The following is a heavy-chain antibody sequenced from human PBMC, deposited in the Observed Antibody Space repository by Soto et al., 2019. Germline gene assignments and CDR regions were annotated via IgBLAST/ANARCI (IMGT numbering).Heavy chain of an antibody. V-gene: IGHV4-31*03. CDR1: GGSISSGGYY. Sequence: QVQLQESGPGLVKPSQTLSLTCTVSGGSISSGGYYWSWIRQHPGKGLEWIGYIYYSGSTYYNPSLKSRVTIAVDTSKNHLPTQLSSVAAAHTAVYYCARTHYYYDSSRYFQYGAFDIGGQGTMVTFPS. CDR3: ARTHYYYDSSRYFQYGAFDI. J-gene: IGHJ3*02. CDR2: IYYSGST. D-gene: IGHD3-22*01.